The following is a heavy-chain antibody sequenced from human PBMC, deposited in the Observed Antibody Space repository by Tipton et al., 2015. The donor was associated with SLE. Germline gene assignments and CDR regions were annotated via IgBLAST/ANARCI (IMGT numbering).Heavy chain of an antibody. Sequence: TLSLTCTVSGGTISRYYWSWIQKPPGKGLEWIGYIYYSGSNNYNPSLKSRVTISVDTSKNQFSLQLNSVTPEDTAVYYCAVYSSSGAFDYWGQGTLVTVSS. V-gene: IGHV4-59*12. J-gene: IGHJ4*02. CDR1: GGTISRYY. CDR2: IYYSGSN. CDR3: AVYSSSGAFDY. D-gene: IGHD6-6*01.